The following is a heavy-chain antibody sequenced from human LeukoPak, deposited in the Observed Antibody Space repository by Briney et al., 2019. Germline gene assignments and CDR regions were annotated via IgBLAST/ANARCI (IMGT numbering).Heavy chain of an antibody. Sequence: SETLSLTCTVSGGSISGFYWSWFRQPAGEGLEWIGRIYTSGSPNYNPSLKSRVTISLDKSTNQFSLNLSSVTAADTAMYYCARDGGSYFRYYMDVWGKGTTVTVSS. D-gene: IGHD1-26*01. CDR1: GGSISGFY. V-gene: IGHV4-4*07. CDR3: ARDGGSYFRYYMDV. J-gene: IGHJ6*03. CDR2: IYTSGSP.